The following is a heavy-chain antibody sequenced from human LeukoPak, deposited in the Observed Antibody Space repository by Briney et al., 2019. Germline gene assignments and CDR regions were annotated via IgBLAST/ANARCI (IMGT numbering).Heavy chain of an antibody. CDR2: IKQDGSEK. Sequence: GGSLRLSCAASGFTFSSFWMNWLRQAPGKGLEWVANIKQDGSEKYYADSVKGRFTISRDNAKNSLCLQMNSLRAEDTAVYYCAREGDISVITYAYWGQGTLVTVSS. CDR1: GFTFSSFW. J-gene: IGHJ4*02. D-gene: IGHD5-12*01. CDR3: AREGDISVITYAY. V-gene: IGHV3-7*01.